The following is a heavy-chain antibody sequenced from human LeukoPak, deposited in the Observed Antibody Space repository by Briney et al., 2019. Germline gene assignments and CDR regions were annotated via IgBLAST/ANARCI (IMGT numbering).Heavy chain of an antibody. J-gene: IGHJ4*02. V-gene: IGHV3-7*01. CDR2: IKQDGSEK. CDR3: SKVRRDGYNTSYFDY. D-gene: IGHD5-24*01. Sequence: RGSLRLSCAASGFTFSSYWMSWVRQAPGKGLEWEANIKQDGSEKYYVDSLKGRFTISRDNAKNSLYLQMNSLTAEDTAVYYCSKVRRDGYNTSYFDYWGQGPLVTVSS. CDR1: GFTFSSYW.